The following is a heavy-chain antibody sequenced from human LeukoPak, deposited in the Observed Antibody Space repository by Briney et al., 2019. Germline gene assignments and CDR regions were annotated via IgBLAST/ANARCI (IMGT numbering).Heavy chain of an antibody. D-gene: IGHD3-10*01. CDR3: ARHQYYYGSGSLDY. CDR1: GGSISSYY. J-gene: IGHJ4*02. Sequence: SETLSLTCTVSGGSISSYYWSWIRQPPGKGLEWIGYIYYSGSTNYNPSLKSRVTISVDTSKNQFSLKLSSVTAADTAVYYCARHQYYYGSGSLDYWGQGTLVTVSS. CDR2: IYYSGST. V-gene: IGHV4-59*08.